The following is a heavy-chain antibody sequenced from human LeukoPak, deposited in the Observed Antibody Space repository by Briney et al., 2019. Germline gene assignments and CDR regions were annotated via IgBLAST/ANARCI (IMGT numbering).Heavy chain of an antibody. Sequence: GASVKVSCKASGYTFTGYYMHWVRQAPGQGLEWMGRINPNSGGTNYAQKFQGRVTMTRDTSISTAYMELSRLRSDDTAVYYCARGDHAMVRGVIRSPTGTTWGQGTLVTVSS. CDR2: INPNSGGT. CDR3: ARGDHAMVRGVIRSPTGTT. D-gene: IGHD3-10*01. J-gene: IGHJ5*02. V-gene: IGHV1-2*06. CDR1: GYTFTGYY.